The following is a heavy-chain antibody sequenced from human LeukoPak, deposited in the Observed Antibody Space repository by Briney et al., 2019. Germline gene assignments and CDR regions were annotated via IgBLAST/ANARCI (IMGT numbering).Heavy chain of an antibody. CDR1: GGSISSGGYY. D-gene: IGHD3-22*01. CDR2: IYYSGST. CDR3: ARATSLGLNYYDSSGYYDAFDI. V-gene: IGHV4-31*11. J-gene: IGHJ3*02. Sequence: SQTLSLTCAVSGGSISSGGYYWSWIRQHPGKGLEWIGYIYYSGSTYYNPSLKSRVTISVDTSKNQFSLKLRSVTAADPAVYYCARATSLGLNYYDSSGYYDAFDIWGQGTMVTVSS.